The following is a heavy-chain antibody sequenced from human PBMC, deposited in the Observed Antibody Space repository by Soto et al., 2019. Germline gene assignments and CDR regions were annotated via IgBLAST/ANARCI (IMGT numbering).Heavy chain of an antibody. J-gene: IGHJ6*02. CDR2: IYHSGST. Sequence: QVQLQESGPGLVKPPGTLSLTCAVFGGSISSTNWWPWVRQPPGKGLEWIGEIYHSGSTNYNPSLKRRVTLSVDKSKNQFSLKLSFVTAADTAVYYCARRTYDGLDVWGQGTTVTVSS. CDR3: ARRTYDGLDV. V-gene: IGHV4-4*03. CDR1: GGSISSTNW. D-gene: IGHD3-3*01.